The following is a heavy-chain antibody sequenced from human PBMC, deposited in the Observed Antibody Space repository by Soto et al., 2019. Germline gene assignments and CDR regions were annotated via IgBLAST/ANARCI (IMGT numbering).Heavy chain of an antibody. J-gene: IGHJ3*02. V-gene: IGHV1-18*01. D-gene: IGHD3-3*01. CDR3: ARETIFGVVMDAFDI. CDR2: ISAYNSNT. Sequence: ASVKVSCKASGYTFTSYGISWVRRAPGQGLEWVGRISAYNSNTNYAQKLQGRVTMTTDTSTSTAYMELRSLRSDDTAVYYCARETIFGVVMDAFDIWGQGTMVTVSS. CDR1: GYTFTSYG.